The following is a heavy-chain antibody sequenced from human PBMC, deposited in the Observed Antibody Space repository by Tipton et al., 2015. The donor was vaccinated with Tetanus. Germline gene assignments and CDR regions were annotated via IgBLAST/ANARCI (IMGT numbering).Heavy chain of an antibody. CDR3: ARENGGYDYYYYYGMDV. D-gene: IGHD5-12*01. CDR2: INWNGGGT. Sequence: SLRLSCAASGFTFGDYGMSWVRQVPGKGLEWVSFINWNGGGTGYIDSVKGRFTISRDNAKNSLYLQMNSLRAEDTAVYYCARENGGYDYYYYYGMDVWGQGTTVTVSS. J-gene: IGHJ6*02. V-gene: IGHV3-20*04. CDR1: GFTFGDYG.